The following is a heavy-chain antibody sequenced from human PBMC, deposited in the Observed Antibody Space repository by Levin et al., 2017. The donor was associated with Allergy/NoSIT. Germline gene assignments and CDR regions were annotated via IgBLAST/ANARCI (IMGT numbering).Heavy chain of an antibody. D-gene: IGHD3-10*01. V-gene: IGHV1-8*01. CDR1: GYTFTSYD. Sequence: VASVKVSCKASGYTFTSYDINWVRQATGQGLEWMGWMNPNSGNTGYAQKFQGRVTMTRNTSISTAYMELSSLRSEDTAVYYCARRRPMVQGANYYYYYMDVWGKGTTVTVSS. CDR2: MNPNSGNT. CDR3: ARRRPMVQGANYYYYYMDV. J-gene: IGHJ6*03.